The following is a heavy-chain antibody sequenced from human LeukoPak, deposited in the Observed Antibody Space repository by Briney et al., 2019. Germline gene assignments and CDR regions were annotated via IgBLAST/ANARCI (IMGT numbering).Heavy chain of an antibody. CDR2: INPNSGGT. CDR1: GYTFTGYY. J-gene: IGHJ4*02. CDR3: ARVNRGYCSSTSCYFVY. D-gene: IGHD2-2*01. Sequence: GASVKVSCKASGYTFTGYYMHWVRQAPGQGLEWMGWINPNSGGTNYAQKFQGRVTMTRDTSISTAYIELSRLRSDDTAVYYCARVNRGYCSSTSCYFVYWGQGTLVTVSS. V-gene: IGHV1-2*02.